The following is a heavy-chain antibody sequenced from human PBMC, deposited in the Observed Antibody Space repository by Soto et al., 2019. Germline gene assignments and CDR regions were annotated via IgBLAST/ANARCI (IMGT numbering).Heavy chain of an antibody. CDR3: ATSYGSGYPAFDF. CDR1: GDTFNFYS. V-gene: IGHV1-69*04. CDR2: VNPILSMS. D-gene: IGHD3-10*01. Sequence: QVQLVQSGAEVKRPGSSVKVSCKASGDTFNFYSINWVRQAPGLGLEWMGRVNPILSMSNYAQRFQGRVTITADKSTSTAYMELSGLRSEDTAIYYCATSYGSGYPAFDFWGQGALVTVSS. J-gene: IGHJ4*02.